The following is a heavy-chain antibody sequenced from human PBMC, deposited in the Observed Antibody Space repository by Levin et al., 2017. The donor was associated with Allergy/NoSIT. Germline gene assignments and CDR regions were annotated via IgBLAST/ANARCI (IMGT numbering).Heavy chain of an antibody. Sequence: LSFPPSGLTFSSFSMHWVGQAPGPFLSFFSFLSSSFLPPPSAYSVKGRYTISRDNSKNTLYLHMSSLRAEDTAVYYCAREFSSSLGTDYWGQGNLDAVSS. CDR1: GLTFSSFS. D-gene: IGHD3-16*01. CDR3: AREFSSSLGTDY. V-gene: IGHV3-30*15. J-gene: IGHJ4*02. CDR2: LSSSFLPP.